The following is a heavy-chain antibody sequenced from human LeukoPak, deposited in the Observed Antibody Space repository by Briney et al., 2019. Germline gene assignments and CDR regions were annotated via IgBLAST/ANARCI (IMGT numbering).Heavy chain of an antibody. CDR1: GGSFSGYY. CDR3: ARVVVNPLN. V-gene: IGHV4-34*01. Sequence: SETLSLTCAVSGGSFSGYYWSWIRQPPGKGLEWIGEINHSGSTNYNPSLKSRVTISVDTSKNQFSLKLSSVTAADTAVYYCARVVVNPLNWGQGTLVTVSS. CDR2: INHSGST. D-gene: IGHD3-22*01. J-gene: IGHJ4*02.